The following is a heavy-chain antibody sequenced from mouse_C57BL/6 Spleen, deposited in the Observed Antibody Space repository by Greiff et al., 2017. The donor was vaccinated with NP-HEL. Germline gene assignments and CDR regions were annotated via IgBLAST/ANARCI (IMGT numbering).Heavy chain of an antibody. V-gene: IGHV1-26*01. J-gene: IGHJ4*01. Sequence: LVKPGASVKISCKASGYTFTDYYMNWVKQSHGKSLEWIGDINPNNGGTSYNQKFKGKATLTVDKSSSTAYMELRSLTSEDSAVYYCAKAFITTVGYAMDYWGQGTSVTVSS. CDR2: INPNNGGT. CDR1: GYTFTDYY. D-gene: IGHD1-1*01. CDR3: AKAFITTVGYAMDY.